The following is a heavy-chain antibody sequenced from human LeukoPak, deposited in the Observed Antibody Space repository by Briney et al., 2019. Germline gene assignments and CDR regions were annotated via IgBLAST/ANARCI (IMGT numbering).Heavy chain of an antibody. J-gene: IGHJ4*02. Sequence: GRSLRLSCAASGFTFSSYGMHWVRQAPGKGLEWVAVIWYDGSNKYYADSVKGRFAISRDNSKNMLYLQMNSLRAEDTAVYYCARARDGYRTDYFDYWGQGTLVTVSS. CDR2: IWYDGSNK. CDR3: ARARDGYRTDYFDY. CDR1: GFTFSSYG. V-gene: IGHV3-33*01. D-gene: IGHD5-24*01.